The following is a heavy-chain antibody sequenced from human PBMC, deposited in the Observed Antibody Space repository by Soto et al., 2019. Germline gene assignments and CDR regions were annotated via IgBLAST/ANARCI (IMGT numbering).Heavy chain of an antibody. CDR2: VYYTGYT. J-gene: IGHJ6*02. CDR3: VRLGIDYLHGLVDV. V-gene: IGHV4-59*08. Sequence: QVQLQQSGPRLVKPSETLSLTCTVSSGPDRSHNWGWIRQPPGRGLEGIGYVYYTGYTAYNPSLRGRVTISADTSTNHISLTLNCVTPADTAVYYCVRLGIDYLHGLVDVWGQGTTFSVSS. D-gene: IGHD4-17*01. CDR1: SGPDRSHN.